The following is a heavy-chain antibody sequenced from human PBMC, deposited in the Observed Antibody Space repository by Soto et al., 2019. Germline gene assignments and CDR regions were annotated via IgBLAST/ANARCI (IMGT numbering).Heavy chain of an antibody. D-gene: IGHD3-22*01. CDR1: GGYIISSSYY. Sequence: SETLSVTCTVAGGYIISSSYYWGWIRQPPGKGLEWIGSINHSGSTNYNPSLKSRVTISVDTSKNQFSLKLSSVTAADTAVYYCMLGSGWKDFDYWGQGTLVTVSS. V-gene: IGHV4-39*01. J-gene: IGHJ4*02. CDR3: MLGSGWKDFDY. CDR2: INHSGST.